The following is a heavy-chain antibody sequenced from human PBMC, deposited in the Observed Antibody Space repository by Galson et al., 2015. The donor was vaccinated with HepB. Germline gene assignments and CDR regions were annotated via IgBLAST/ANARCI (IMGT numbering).Heavy chain of an antibody. CDR2: TYYRSKWYN. CDR3: AREDAEAGLLWYFDF. V-gene: IGHV6-1*01. Sequence: WAISGDSVSSDSSAWNCIRQSPSRGLEGLGRTYYRSKWYNDDAVSVKSRITTNPDTSKNQFSLQLNSVTTEDTAVYYCAREDAEAGLLWYFDFWGRGTLVTVSS. CDR1: GDSVSSDSSA. J-gene: IGHJ2*01. D-gene: IGHD6-13*01.